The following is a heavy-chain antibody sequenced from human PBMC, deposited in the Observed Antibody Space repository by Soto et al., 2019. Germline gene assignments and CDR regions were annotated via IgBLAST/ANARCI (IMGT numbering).Heavy chain of an antibody. Sequence: QVQLQESGPGLVKPSQTLSLTCTVSGVSISSGDYYWSWIRQHPGKGLEWIGYIYYSGSTYYNPYLKSLVTISVDTSKNQFSLKLSSVTAADTAVYSCARWWSGSRQGFDPWGQGTLVTVSS. CDR2: IYYSGST. CDR1: GVSISSGDYY. CDR3: ARWWSGSRQGFDP. D-gene: IGHD3-3*01. J-gene: IGHJ5*02. V-gene: IGHV4-31*01.